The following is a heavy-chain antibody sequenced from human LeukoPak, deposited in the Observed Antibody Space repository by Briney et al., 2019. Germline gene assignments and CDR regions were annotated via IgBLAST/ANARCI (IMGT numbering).Heavy chain of an antibody. J-gene: IGHJ4*02. Sequence: SQTLSLTCAVSGGSISSGGYSWSWIRQPPGKGLEWIGYIYHSGSTYYNPSLKSRVTISVDRSKNQFSLKLSSVTAADTAVYYCARVSSINYDSGFDYWGQGTLVTVSS. CDR1: GGSISSGGYS. CDR3: ARVSSINYDSGFDY. V-gene: IGHV4-30-2*01. CDR2: IYHSGST. D-gene: IGHD3-22*01.